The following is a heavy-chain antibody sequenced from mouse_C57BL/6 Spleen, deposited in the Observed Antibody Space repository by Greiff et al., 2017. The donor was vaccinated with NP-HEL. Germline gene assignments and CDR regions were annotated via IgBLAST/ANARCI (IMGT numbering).Heavy chain of an antibody. J-gene: IGHJ1*03. CDR2: IDPSDSYT. CDR3: ARSITTVRYFDV. CDR1: GYTFTSYW. D-gene: IGHD1-1*01. Sequence: QVQLQQPGAELVRPGTSVKLSCKASGYTFTSYWMHWVKQRPGQGLEWIGVIDPSDSYTNYNQKFKGKATLTVDTSSSTAYMQLSSLTSEDSAVYYCARSITTVRYFDVWGTGTTVTVSS. V-gene: IGHV1-59*01.